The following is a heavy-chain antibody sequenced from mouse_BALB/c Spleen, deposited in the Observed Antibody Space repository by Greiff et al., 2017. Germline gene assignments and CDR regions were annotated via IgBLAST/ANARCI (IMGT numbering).Heavy chain of an antibody. J-gene: IGHJ2*01. Sequence: EVKLQESGGGLVQPGGSRKLSCAASGFTFSSFGMHWVRQAPEKGLEWVAYISSGSRTIYYADTVKGRFTISRDNPKNTLFLQMTSLRSEDTAMYYCARGSYYFDYWGQGTTLTVSS. CDR1: GFTFSSFG. V-gene: IGHV5-17*02. CDR2: ISSGSRTI. CDR3: ARGSYYFDY.